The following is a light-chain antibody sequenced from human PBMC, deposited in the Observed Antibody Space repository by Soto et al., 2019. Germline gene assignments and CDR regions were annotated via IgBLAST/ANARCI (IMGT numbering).Light chain of an antibody. CDR2: DAS. CDR1: QSVANTS. CDR3: QQFRDSPGT. Sequence: EIVVTQSPGTLSLSPVERATLSCRASQSVANTSVAWYQQKPGQAPRLLIYDASVRATGIPDRFSSSDSGTDFTLTISRLEPEDFAVYYCQQFRDSPGTFGQGTKVEL. V-gene: IGKV3-20*01. J-gene: IGKJ1*01.